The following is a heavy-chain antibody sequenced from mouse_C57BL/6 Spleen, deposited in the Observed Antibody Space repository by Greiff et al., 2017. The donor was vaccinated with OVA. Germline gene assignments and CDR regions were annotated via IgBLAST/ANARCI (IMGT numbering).Heavy chain of an antibody. J-gene: IGHJ3*01. D-gene: IGHD2-4*01. V-gene: IGHV1-80*01. CDR3: ARFEDYAWFAY. CDR2: IYPGDGDT. CDR1: GYAFSSYW. Sequence: VKVVESGAELVKPGASVKISCKASGYAFSSYWMNWVKQRPGKGLEWIGQIYPGDGDTNYNGKFKGKATLTADKSSSTAYMQLSSLTSEDSAVYFCARFEDYAWFAYWGQGTLVTVSA.